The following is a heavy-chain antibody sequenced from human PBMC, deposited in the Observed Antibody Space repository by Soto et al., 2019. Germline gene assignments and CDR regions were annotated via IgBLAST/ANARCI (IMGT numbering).Heavy chain of an antibody. CDR3: ARAWGDVGVSTPQAY. Sequence: GASVKVSCKASGGTFSRYALSWVRQAPGQGLEWLGGIIPIFGTANYAQKFQGRVTITADESTSTAYMELSSLRSEDTAVYYCARAWGDVGVSTPQAYWARGSSDTVSS. D-gene: IGHD2-2*01. CDR1: GGTFSRYA. CDR2: IIPIFGTA. J-gene: IGHJ4*01. V-gene: IGHV1-69*13.